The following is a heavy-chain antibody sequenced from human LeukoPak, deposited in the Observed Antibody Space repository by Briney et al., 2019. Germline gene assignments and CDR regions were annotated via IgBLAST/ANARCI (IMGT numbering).Heavy chain of an antibody. D-gene: IGHD4-17*01. CDR3: AKQPSLRFYFDY. CDR1: GFTFSSYG. Sequence: PGRSLRLSCAASGFTFSSYGMHWVRQAPGKGLEWVAVISYDGSNKYYADSVKGRFTISRDNSKNTLYLQMNSLRAEDTAVYYCAKQPSLRFYFDYWGRGTLVTVSS. J-gene: IGHJ4*02. V-gene: IGHV3-30*18. CDR2: ISYDGSNK.